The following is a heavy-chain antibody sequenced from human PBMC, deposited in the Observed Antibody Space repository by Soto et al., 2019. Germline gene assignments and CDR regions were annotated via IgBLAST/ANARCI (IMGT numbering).Heavy chain of an antibody. V-gene: IGHV6-1*01. J-gene: IGHJ6*02. Sequence: PSPTLSLPCAISGDSLFSNGVAWNWIRQSPSRGLEWLGRTYYYRSRWYNDYAVAVKSRITVNPDTSKSQFSLYLNSVTPEDSAVYYCARGQYSAMDVWGQGTTVTVSS. CDR2: TYYYRSRWYN. CDR3: ARGQYSAMDV. CDR1: GDSLFSNGVA. D-gene: IGHD5-18*01.